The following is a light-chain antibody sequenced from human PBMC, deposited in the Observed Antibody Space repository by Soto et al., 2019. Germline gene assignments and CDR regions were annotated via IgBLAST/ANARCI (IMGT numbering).Light chain of an antibody. J-gene: IGKJ5*01. CDR1: QSVDYF. CDR2: ETS. V-gene: IGKV3-11*01. Sequence: EIVLTQSPATLSLSPGERATLSCRASQSVDYFLAWYQQKPGQAPRLLIYETSHRATGIPARFSGGGSGTDFTLTISSLEPEDFAIYYCQHRGNWPPTFGQGTRLEI. CDR3: QHRGNWPPT.